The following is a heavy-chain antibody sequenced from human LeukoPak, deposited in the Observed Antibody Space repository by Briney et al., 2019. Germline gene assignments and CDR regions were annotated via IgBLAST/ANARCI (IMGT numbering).Heavy chain of an antibody. D-gene: IGHD6-6*01. Sequence: PSETLSLTCGVSGGSISSGGYYWSWIRQHPGKGLEWIGYIYCSGSTYYNPSLKSRITISVDTSKNQFSLKLNSVTAADTAVYYCARASSNFDFWGEGIQVTVSS. CDR1: GGSISSGGYY. J-gene: IGHJ4*02. CDR2: IYCSGST. V-gene: IGHV4-31*11. CDR3: ARASSNFDF.